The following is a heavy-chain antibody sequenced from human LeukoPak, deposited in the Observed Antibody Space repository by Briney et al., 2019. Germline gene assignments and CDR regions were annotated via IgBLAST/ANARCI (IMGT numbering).Heavy chain of an antibody. J-gene: IGHJ4*02. D-gene: IGHD3-16*01. Sequence: PGGSLRLSCAASGFTFSSNWMNWVRQAPGKGLEWVANIRPDGSEKDCVDSVKGRFTIFRDNAKNLLYLQMSGLRVEDTALYYCGRGGESRAMLHQWGQGTLVTVSS. CDR2: IRPDGSEK. CDR1: GFTFSSNW. V-gene: IGHV3-7*04. CDR3: GRGGESRAMLHQ.